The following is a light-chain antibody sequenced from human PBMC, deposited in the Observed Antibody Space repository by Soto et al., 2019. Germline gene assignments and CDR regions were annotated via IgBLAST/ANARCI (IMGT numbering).Light chain of an antibody. V-gene: IGKV3-20*01. J-gene: IGKJ4*01. Sequence: EIVLTQSPGTLSLSPGERATLSCSASQSVSSSYLAWYQQKPGQAPRLLIYGASGRATGIPDRFSGSGSGTDFRRTICREKAEAFAVYYCQGYGRAPVSFGGGTRVDIK. CDR1: QSVSSSY. CDR2: GAS. CDR3: QGYGRAPVS.